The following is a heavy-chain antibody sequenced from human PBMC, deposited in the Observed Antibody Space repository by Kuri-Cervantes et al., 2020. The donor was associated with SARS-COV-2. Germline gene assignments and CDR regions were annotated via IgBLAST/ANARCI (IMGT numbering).Heavy chain of an antibody. D-gene: IGHD2-2*01. J-gene: IGHJ6*02. CDR1: GFSFSDHY. CDR3: SACGSTDCYNYYYYGLDV. Sequence: GGSLRLSCAASGFSFSDHYMDWVRQAPGKGLEWVGRIRNEVNSYTTEYAASMKGRFTISRADSQNSLFLQMNSLKTEDTAVYYCSACGSTDCYNYYYYGLDVWGQGTTVTVSS. V-gene: IGHV3-72*01. CDR2: IRNEVNSYTT.